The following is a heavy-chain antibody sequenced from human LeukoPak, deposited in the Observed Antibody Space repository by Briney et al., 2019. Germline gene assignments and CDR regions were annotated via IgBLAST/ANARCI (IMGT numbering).Heavy chain of an antibody. D-gene: IGHD5-18*01. CDR1: GGTFSSYA. CDR3: AREGGYSYGPVYYYYYMDV. CDR2: INTNTGNP. V-gene: IGHV7-4-1*02. J-gene: IGHJ6*03. Sequence: ASVKVSCKASGGTFSSYAISWVRQAPGQGLEWMGWINTNTGNPTYAQGFTGRFVFSLDTSVSTAYLQISSLKAEDTAVYYCAREGGYSYGPVYYYYYMDVWGKGTTVTVSS.